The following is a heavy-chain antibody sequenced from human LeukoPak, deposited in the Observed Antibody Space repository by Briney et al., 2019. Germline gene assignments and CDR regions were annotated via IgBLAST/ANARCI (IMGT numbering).Heavy chain of an antibody. V-gene: IGHV4-61*08. D-gene: IGHD2/OR15-2a*01. CDR2: VHYSGTT. J-gene: IGHJ4*02. Sequence: SETLSPTCSVSGGSISSGGFYWSWIRQHPGKGLEWIGHVHYSGTTYYTPSLKSRVTISLDTSKSQFSLKLTSVTAADTAVYYCAVIGGTTDYYIDYWGQGTLVTVSS. CDR3: AVIGGTTDYYIDY. CDR1: GGSISSGGFY.